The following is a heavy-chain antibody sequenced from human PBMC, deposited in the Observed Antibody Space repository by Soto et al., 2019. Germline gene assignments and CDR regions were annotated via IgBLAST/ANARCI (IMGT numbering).Heavy chain of an antibody. CDR1: GFTVSSNY. Sequence: GGSLRLSCAASGFTVSSNYMSWVRQAPGKGLEWVSVIYSGGSTYYADSVKGRFTISRDNSKNTLYLQMNSLRAEDTAVYYCARNGDSSDYRGWFDPWGQGTLVTVSS. CDR2: IYSGGST. J-gene: IGHJ5*02. V-gene: IGHV3-53*01. D-gene: IGHD3-22*01. CDR3: ARNGDSSDYRGWFDP.